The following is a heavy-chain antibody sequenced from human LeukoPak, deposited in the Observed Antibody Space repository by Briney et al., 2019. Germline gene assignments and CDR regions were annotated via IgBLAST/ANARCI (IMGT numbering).Heavy chain of an antibody. CDR1: GYSFTSYW. Sequence: GESLKISCKGSGYSFTSYWIGWVRQMPGKGLEWMGIIYPGDSDTRYSPSFQGQVTISADKSISTAYLQWSSLKASDTAMYYRARLTTLGYRAPRCFDYWGQGTLVTVSS. CDR2: IYPGDSDT. V-gene: IGHV5-51*01. D-gene: IGHD4-11*01. CDR3: ARLTTLGYRAPRCFDY. J-gene: IGHJ4*02.